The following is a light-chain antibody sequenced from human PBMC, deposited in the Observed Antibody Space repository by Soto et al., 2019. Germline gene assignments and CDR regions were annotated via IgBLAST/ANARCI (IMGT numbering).Light chain of an antibody. Sequence: QSVLTQPASVSGSPRQSITSSCAGTNSDVGSYNLVSWFQQHPGKAPKLVIYEVTKRPSGVSDRFSGSKSGNTASLTISGLQAEDDADYYCFSYAGDSVYVFGTGTKVTVL. V-gene: IGLV2-23*02. CDR2: EVT. CDR3: FSYAGDSVYV. J-gene: IGLJ1*01. CDR1: NSDVGSYNL.